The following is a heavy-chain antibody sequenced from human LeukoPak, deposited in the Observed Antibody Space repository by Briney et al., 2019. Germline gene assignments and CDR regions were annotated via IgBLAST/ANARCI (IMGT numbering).Heavy chain of an antibody. Sequence: PGGSLRLSCAASGFTFSSYGMSWVRQAPGKGLEWVSAISGSGGSTYYADSVKGRFTISRDNSKNTLYLQMNSLRAEDTAVYYCAKDIYYDSSGYYQYDAFDIWGQGTMVTVSS. D-gene: IGHD3-22*01. CDR2: ISGSGGST. CDR3: AKDIYYDSSGYYQYDAFDI. CDR1: GFTFSSYG. V-gene: IGHV3-23*01. J-gene: IGHJ3*02.